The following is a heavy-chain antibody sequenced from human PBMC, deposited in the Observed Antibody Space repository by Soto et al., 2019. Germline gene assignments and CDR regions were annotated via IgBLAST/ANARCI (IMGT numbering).Heavy chain of an antibody. Sequence: SETLSLTCTVSAASFSKYYWTWIRQPPGKGLEWIGYIYFNGNTKYNPSLEGRLTISIDTSKKEFSLKLTSVTAADAAVYYCASVTFGGIVLAHWGQGTLDTVSS. CDR3: ASVTFGGIVLAH. D-gene: IGHD3-16*01. J-gene: IGHJ4*02. CDR2: IYFNGNT. CDR1: AASFSKYY. V-gene: IGHV4-59*01.